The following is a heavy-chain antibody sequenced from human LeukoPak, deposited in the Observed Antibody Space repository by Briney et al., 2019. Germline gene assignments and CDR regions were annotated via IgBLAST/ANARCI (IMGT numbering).Heavy chain of an antibody. Sequence: SVKVSCKASGGTFSSYAISWVRQAPGQGLEWMGGIIPTFGTANYAQKFQGRVTITTDESTSTAYMELSSLRSEDTAVYYCARAHPTILGVVIISWFDPWGQGTLVTVSS. J-gene: IGHJ5*02. CDR3: ARAHPTILGVVIISWFDP. CDR1: GGTFSSYA. CDR2: IIPTFGTA. D-gene: IGHD3-3*01. V-gene: IGHV1-69*05.